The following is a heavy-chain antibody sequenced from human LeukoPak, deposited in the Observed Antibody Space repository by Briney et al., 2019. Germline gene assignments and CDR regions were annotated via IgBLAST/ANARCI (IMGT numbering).Heavy chain of an antibody. D-gene: IGHD3-3*01. V-gene: IGHV4-59*01. CDR1: GASISSYY. J-gene: IGHJ5*02. Sequence: PSETLSLTCTVSGASISSYYWSWIRQPPGKGLEWIGYIYYSGSTRYNPSLKSRVTISVDTSKNQFSLKLSSVTAADTAVYYCARVGILRFPSNCFDPWGQGTLVPVSS. CDR3: ARVGILRFPSNCFDP. CDR2: IYYSGST.